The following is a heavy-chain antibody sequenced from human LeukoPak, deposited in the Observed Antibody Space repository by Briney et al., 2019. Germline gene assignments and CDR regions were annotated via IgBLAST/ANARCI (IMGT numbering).Heavy chain of an antibody. J-gene: IGHJ5*02. CDR2: IYHSGST. V-gene: IGHV4-38-2*02. CDR3: ARDSSRSTSWGAQNWFDP. CDR1: GYSISSGYY. Sequence: PSETLSLTCTVSGYSISSGYYWGWIRQPPGKGLEWIGSIYHSGSTYYNPSLKSRVTISVDTSKNQFSLKLSSVTAADTAVYYCARDSSRSTSWGAQNWFDPWGQGTLVTVSS. D-gene: IGHD2-2*01.